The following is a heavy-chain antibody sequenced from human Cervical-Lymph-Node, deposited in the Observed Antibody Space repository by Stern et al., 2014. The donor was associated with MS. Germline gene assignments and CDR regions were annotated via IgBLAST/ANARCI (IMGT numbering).Heavy chain of an antibody. CDR2: IFLDDEK. V-gene: IGHV2-26*01. Sequence: QITLKESGPVLVKPTETLTLTCTVSGFSLSNPKMAVSWIRQPPGKALDWLGHIFLDDEKSYRTSLKSRLTISKDTSKSQVVLTMTNMDPVDTATYYCARIKRGIQLYDYYYYGMDVWGQGTTVTVSS. CDR1: GFSLSNPKMA. J-gene: IGHJ6*02. CDR3: ARIKRGIQLYDYYYYGMDV. D-gene: IGHD5-18*01.